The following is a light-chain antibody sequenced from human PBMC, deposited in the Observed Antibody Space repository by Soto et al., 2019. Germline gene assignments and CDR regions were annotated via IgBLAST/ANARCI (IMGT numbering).Light chain of an antibody. Sequence: DIVMTQSPLSLPVTPGEPASISCRSSQSLLRTSGHNILDWYLQKPWQSPPLLIYKASNRASGAPDRFLGSGSDTDFTLNFSRVETDDVGVYYCMQSLQTPQTFGQGTKLEIK. CDR3: MQSLQTPQT. CDR1: QSLLRTSGHNI. J-gene: IGKJ2*01. V-gene: IGKV2-28*01. CDR2: KAS.